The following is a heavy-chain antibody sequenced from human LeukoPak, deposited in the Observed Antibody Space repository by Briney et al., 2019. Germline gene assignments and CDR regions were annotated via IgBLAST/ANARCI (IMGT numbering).Heavy chain of an antibody. CDR2: ISSSSSDI. J-gene: IGHJ4*02. CDR1: GFTFSSYS. Sequence: PGGSLRLSCAASGFTFSSYSMNWVRQAPGKGLDWVSSISSSSSDIYYADSVKGRFTISRDNAKNSLYLQMNSLRAEDTAVYYCARGGYDRSGYSFDYWGQGNLVTVSS. D-gene: IGHD3-22*01. V-gene: IGHV3-21*01. CDR3: ARGGYDRSGYSFDY.